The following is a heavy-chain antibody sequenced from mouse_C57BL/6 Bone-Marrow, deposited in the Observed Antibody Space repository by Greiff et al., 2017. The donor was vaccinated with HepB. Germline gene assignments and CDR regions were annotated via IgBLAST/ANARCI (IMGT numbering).Heavy chain of an antibody. J-gene: IGHJ2*01. CDR1: GYTFTSYW. D-gene: IGHD2-4*01. Sequence: QVQLQQPGAELVRPGTSVKLSCKASGYTFTSYWMHWVKQRPGQGLEWIGVIDPSDSYTNYNQKFKGKATLTVDTSSSTAYMPLSSLTSEDSAVYYCARTLCDYDGDYWGQGTALTVSS. CDR2: IDPSDSYT. V-gene: IGHV1-59*01. CDR3: ARTLCDYDGDY.